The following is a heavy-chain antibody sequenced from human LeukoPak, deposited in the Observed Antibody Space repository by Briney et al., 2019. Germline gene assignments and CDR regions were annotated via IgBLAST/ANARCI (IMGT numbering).Heavy chain of an antibody. CDR2: INWNGGST. D-gene: IGHD3-9*01. J-gene: IGHJ4*02. CDR1: GFTFDDYG. CDR3: ARDLRYFDWSPFDY. Sequence: GGSLRLSCAASGFTFDDYGMGWVRQAPGKGLEWVSGINWNGGSTGYADSVKGRFTISRDNAKNSLYLQMNSLRAEDTALYHCARDLRYFDWSPFDYWDQGTLVTVSS. V-gene: IGHV3-20*01.